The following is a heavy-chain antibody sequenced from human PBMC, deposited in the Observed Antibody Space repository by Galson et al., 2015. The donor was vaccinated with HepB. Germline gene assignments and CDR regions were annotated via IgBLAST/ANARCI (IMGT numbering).Heavy chain of an antibody. J-gene: IGHJ2*01. V-gene: IGHV3-23*01. CDR2: IRGSGGST. CDR3: AKANPNGDRYFAHWYFDL. Sequence: SLRLSCAASGFTFSRCAMNWVRQAPGQGLEWVSGIRGSGGSTYYADSVQGRFNITRDNSKNTLYLQMNSLRAEDTAVYYCAKANPNGDRYFAHWYFDLWGRGTLVTVSS. CDR1: GFTFSRCA. D-gene: IGHD3-9*01.